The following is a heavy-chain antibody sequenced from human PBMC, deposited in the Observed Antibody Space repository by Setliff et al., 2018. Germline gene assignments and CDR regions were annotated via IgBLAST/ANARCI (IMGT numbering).Heavy chain of an antibody. D-gene: IGHD6-19*01. J-gene: IGHJ6*03. Sequence: SETLSLTCTAYGGTFSDCYWTWIRQPPGKGLEWIGEINHSGSTNYNPSLKSRVSISVDTSKNQFSLKLSSVTAADSAVYFCARYPRRGNGWYPYYVDVWGKGTTVTVSS. V-gene: IGHV4-34*01. CDR1: GGTFSDCY. CDR3: ARYPRRGNGWYPYYVDV. CDR2: INHSGST.